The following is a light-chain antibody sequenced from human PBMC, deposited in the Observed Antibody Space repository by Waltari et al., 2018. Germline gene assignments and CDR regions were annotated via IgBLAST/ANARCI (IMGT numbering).Light chain of an antibody. Sequence: QLTQSPSTRSASVGDRVTITCRTRQSISNWLTSYQQSPTTAPKLLIYKASTLESGVPSRFIRRGSETEFTLPITSLQPDDFASYYCQQYQSYPRPSFGQGTKLEI. V-gene: IGKV1-5*03. CDR3: QQYQSYPRPS. CDR2: KAS. CDR1: QSISNW. J-gene: IGKJ2*03.